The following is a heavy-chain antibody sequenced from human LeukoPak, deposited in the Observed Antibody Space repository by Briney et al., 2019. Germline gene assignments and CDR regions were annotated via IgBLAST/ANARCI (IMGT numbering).Heavy chain of an antibody. CDR3: AKDARLQHYYDSSGYYY. Sequence: PGGSLRLSCAASGFTFSSYAMSWVRQAPGNGLEWVSAISGSGGSTYYADSVKGRFTISRDNSKNTLYLQMNSLRAEDTAVYYCAKDARLQHYYDSSGYYYWGQGTLVTVSS. V-gene: IGHV3-23*01. CDR2: ISGSGGST. D-gene: IGHD3-22*01. CDR1: GFTFSSYA. J-gene: IGHJ4*02.